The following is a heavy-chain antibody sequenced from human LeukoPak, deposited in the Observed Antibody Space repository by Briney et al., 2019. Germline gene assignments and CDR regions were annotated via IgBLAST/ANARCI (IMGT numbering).Heavy chain of an antibody. Sequence: GGSLRLSCAASGFTFSSYGMHWVRQAPGKGLEWVAFIRYDGSNKYYADSVKGRFTISRDNSKNTLYLQMNSLRAEDTAVYYCAKVFYGSGSYYNVRPLYYFDYWGQGTLVTVSS. V-gene: IGHV3-30*02. CDR3: AKVFYGSGSYYNVRPLYYFDY. CDR1: GFTFSSYG. J-gene: IGHJ4*02. D-gene: IGHD3-10*01. CDR2: IRYDGSNK.